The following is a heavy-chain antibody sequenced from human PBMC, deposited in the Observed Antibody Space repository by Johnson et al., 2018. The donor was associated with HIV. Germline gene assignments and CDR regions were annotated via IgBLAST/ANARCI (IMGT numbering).Heavy chain of an antibody. CDR1: GFTFSDYY. D-gene: IGHD1-26*01. CDR2: ISSSGSTI. Sequence: QMLLVESGGGLVKPGGSLRLSCAASGFTFSDYYMSWIRQAPGKGLEWFSYISSSGSTIYYADSVKGRFTISRDNAKNSLYLQMNSLRAEDTALYYCAREGGSYKDDAFDIWGQGTVVTVSS. V-gene: IGHV3-11*01. CDR3: AREGGSYKDDAFDI. J-gene: IGHJ3*02.